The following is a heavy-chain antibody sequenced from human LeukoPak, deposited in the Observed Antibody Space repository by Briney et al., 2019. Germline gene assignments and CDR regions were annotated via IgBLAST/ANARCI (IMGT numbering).Heavy chain of an antibody. D-gene: IGHD4-23*01. Sequence: SETLSLTCSVSGYSIRRGYYWGWIRQPPGKGLEWIGSIFHSETTNGSPDYNPSLKSRVTISVDTSKNQFSLKLSSVSATDTAVYYCAREVTPYYWGQGTLVTVSS. V-gene: IGHV4-38-2*02. J-gene: IGHJ4*02. CDR1: GYSIRRGYY. CDR2: IFHSETTNGSP. CDR3: AREVTPYY.